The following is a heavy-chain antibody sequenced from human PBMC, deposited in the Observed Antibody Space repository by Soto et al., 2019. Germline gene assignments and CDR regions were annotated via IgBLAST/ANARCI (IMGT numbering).Heavy chain of an antibody. V-gene: IGHV1-46*01. J-gene: IGHJ3*02. Sequence: QVQLVQSGAEVKKPGASVKISCTASGYTVTTHYMHWVRRAPGRGLEWMGAINPGSGAAKYTQTFQARVTMTRDTSTNTVYMEMSALRSEDTAVFYCARGGEVGVAGSAAFDMWGQGTMVTVSS. D-gene: IGHD3-3*01. CDR1: GYTVTTHY. CDR2: INPGSGAA. CDR3: ARGGEVGVAGSAAFDM.